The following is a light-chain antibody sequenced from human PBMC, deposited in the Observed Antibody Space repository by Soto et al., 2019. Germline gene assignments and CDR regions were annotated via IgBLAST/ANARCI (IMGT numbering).Light chain of an antibody. CDR1: QSVSFSY. Sequence: ESVLTQSPGTLSLSPGDRATLSCRASQSVSFSYLAWYQQKAGQAPWLLIYGATSRATGIPDRFSGSESGTDFTLTISRLEPEDFAVYYCQQYGSSPLTFGGGTKVEIK. CDR2: GAT. V-gene: IGKV3-20*01. J-gene: IGKJ4*01. CDR3: QQYGSSPLT.